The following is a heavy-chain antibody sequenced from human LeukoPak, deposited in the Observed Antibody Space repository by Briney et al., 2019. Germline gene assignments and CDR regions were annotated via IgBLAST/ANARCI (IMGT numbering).Heavy chain of an antibody. J-gene: IGHJ5*02. CDR3: ASSYYYGSSGTGNWFDP. D-gene: IGHD3-22*01. CDR1: GGSISSGDYY. V-gene: IGHV4-30-4*01. CDR2: IYYSGST. Sequence: PSQTLSLTCTVSGGSISSGDYYWSWIRQPPGKGLEWIGYIYYSGSTYYNPSLKSRVTISVDTSKNQFSLKLSSVTAADTAMYYCASSYYYGSSGTGNWFDPWGQGTLVTVSS.